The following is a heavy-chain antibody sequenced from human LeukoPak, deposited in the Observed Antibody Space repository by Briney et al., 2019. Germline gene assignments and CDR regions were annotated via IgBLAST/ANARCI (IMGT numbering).Heavy chain of an antibody. CDR1: GFTVSNYD. J-gene: IGHJ6*02. Sequence: QAGGSLRLSCAASGFTVSNYDIHWVRQATGKGLEWVSGIGTAGDPYYPGSVKGRFTISRENAKNSLYLQMNSLRAGDTAVYYCARGSAVVGATGYYNGMDVWGQGTTVTVSS. V-gene: IGHV3-13*05. CDR3: ARGSAVVGATGYYNGMDV. CDR2: IGTAGDP. D-gene: IGHD1-26*01.